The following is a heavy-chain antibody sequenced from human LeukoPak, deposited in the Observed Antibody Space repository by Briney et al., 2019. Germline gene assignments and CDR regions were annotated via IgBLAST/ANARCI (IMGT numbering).Heavy chain of an antibody. D-gene: IGHD4-17*01. V-gene: IGHV3-15*01. CDR2: IKSKTDGGTT. Sequence: PGGSLRLSCAASGFTFSNAWMSWVRQAPGKGLEWVGRIKSKTDGGTTDYAAPVKGRFTISRDDSKNTLYLQMNSLKTEDTAVYYCTTDRTVTTYPDAFDIWGQGTMVTVSS. CDR1: GFTFSNAW. J-gene: IGHJ3*02. CDR3: TTDRTVTTYPDAFDI.